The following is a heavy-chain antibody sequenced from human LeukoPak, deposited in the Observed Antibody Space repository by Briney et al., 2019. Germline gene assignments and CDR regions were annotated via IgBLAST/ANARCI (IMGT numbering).Heavy chain of an antibody. CDR2: ISSSGSTI. Sequence: GGSLRLSCAASGFTVSSNYMSWIRQAPGKGLEWVSYISSSGSTIYYADSVKGRFTISRDNAKNSLYLQMNSLRAEDTAVYYCAREPHYYDSSGASYNWFDPWGQGTLVTVSS. CDR3: AREPHYYDSSGASYNWFDP. J-gene: IGHJ5*02. V-gene: IGHV3-11*04. D-gene: IGHD3-22*01. CDR1: GFTVSSNY.